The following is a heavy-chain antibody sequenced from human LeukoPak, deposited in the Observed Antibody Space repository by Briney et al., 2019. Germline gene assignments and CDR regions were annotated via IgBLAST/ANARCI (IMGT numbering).Heavy chain of an antibody. Sequence: GGSLGLSCAASGFTFNTYWMHWVRQAPGKGLVWVSRINGGGSGTTYADSVKGRFTISRDNAKNTLYLQMNSLGAEDTAVYYCVRGLAARSYFDYWGQGTLVSVSS. D-gene: IGHD6-6*01. J-gene: IGHJ4*02. CDR1: GFTFNTYW. CDR3: VRGLAARSYFDY. V-gene: IGHV3-74*01. CDR2: INGGGSGT.